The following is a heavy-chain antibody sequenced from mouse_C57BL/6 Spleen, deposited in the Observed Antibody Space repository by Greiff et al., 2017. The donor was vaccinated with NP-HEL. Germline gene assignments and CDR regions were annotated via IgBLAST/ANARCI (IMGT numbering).Heavy chain of an antibody. J-gene: IGHJ3*01. D-gene: IGHD1-1*01. CDR3: AKSFDYYGSSSLAY. CDR1: GFTFSDYG. V-gene: IGHV5-17*01. CDR2: ISSGSSTI. Sequence: EVHLVESGGGLVKPGGSLKLSCAASGFTFSDYGMHWVRQAPEKGLEWVAYISSGSSTIYYADTVKGRFTISRDNAKNTLFLQMTSLRSEDTAMYYCAKSFDYYGSSSLAYWGQGTLVTVSA.